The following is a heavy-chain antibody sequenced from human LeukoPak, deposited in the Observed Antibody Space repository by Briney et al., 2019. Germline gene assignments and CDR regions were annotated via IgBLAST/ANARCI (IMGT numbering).Heavy chain of an antibody. Sequence: KASETLSLTCTVSGGSISSYYWSWIRRPPGKGLEWIGYIYYRGSTNYNPSLKSRVTISVDTSKNQFSLKLSSVTAADTAVYYCARGRYNWFDPWGQGTLVTVSS. J-gene: IGHJ5*02. CDR1: GGSISSYY. CDR3: ARGRYNWFDP. CDR2: IYYRGST. V-gene: IGHV4-59*01.